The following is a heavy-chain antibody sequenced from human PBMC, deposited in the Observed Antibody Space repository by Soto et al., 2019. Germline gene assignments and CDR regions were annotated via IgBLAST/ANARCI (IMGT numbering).Heavy chain of an antibody. D-gene: IGHD2-2*01. J-gene: IGHJ5*02. CDR3: AKVRGIVVVPAAISWFDP. V-gene: IGHV3-23*01. Sequence: GGSLRLSCAASGFTFSSYAMSWVRQAPGKGLEWVSAISGSGGSTYYADSVKGRFTISRDNSKNTLYLQMNSLRAEDTAVYYCAKVRGIVVVPAAISWFDPCGQGTLVTVSS. CDR1: GFTFSSYA. CDR2: ISGSGGST.